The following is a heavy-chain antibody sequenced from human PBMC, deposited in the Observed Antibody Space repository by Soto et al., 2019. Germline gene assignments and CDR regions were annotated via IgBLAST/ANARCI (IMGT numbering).Heavy chain of an antibody. D-gene: IGHD6-19*01. V-gene: IGHV3-9*01. CDR1: GFTFDDYA. CDR3: AKDMGEQWLVRSDAFDI. J-gene: IGHJ3*02. Sequence: GGSLRLSCAASGFTFDDYAMHWVRQAPGKGLEWVSGISWNSGSIGYADSVKGRFTISRDNAKNSLYLQMNSLRAEDTALYYCAKDMGEQWLVRSDAFDIWGQGTMVTVSS. CDR2: ISWNSGSI.